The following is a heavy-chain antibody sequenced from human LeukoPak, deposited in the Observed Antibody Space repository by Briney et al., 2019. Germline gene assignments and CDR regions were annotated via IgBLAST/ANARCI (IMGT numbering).Heavy chain of an antibody. V-gene: IGHV1-46*01. J-gene: IGHJ5*02. CDR1: GYTFTSYY. Sequence: ASVKVSCKASGYTFTSYYMHWVRQAPGQGLEWMGLINPISSGATYAQKFQGRVTMAWDTSTSTVDMELSSLRSEDTAVYYCTRDPQTWGRGTLVTVSS. CDR2: INPISSGA. CDR3: TRDPQT.